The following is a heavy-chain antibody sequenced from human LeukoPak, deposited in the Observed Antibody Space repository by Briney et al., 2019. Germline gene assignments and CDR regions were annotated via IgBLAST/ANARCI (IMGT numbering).Heavy chain of an antibody. D-gene: IGHD2-15*01. Sequence: GGSLRLSCAASGFTFSSSVMSWVRQAPGKGLEWVSGISDGGSDTYYADSVKGRFTVSRDNSKNTLYLLMSSLRADDTAVYYCAKDGRSTTPGYWGQGTTVTVSS. CDR3: AKDGRSTTPGY. J-gene: IGHJ6*02. V-gene: IGHV3-23*01. CDR2: ISDGGSDT. CDR1: GFTFSSSV.